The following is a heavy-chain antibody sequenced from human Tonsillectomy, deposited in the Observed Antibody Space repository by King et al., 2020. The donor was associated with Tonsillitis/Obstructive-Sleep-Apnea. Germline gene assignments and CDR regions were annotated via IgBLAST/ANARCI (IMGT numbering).Heavy chain of an antibody. J-gene: IGHJ4*02. CDR1: GFSLSNARMG. Sequence: TLKESGPVLVKPTETLTLTCTVSGFSLSNARMGVSWIRQPPGKALEWLAHIFPNDEKSYSTSLKSRLTISKDTAKSQVVLTMTNMSPVDTPTYYCARMGGVGYSGYDYIFGGAIVTGPSYYFDYWGQGTLVTVSS. CDR2: IFPNDEK. D-gene: IGHD5-12*01. CDR3: ARMGGVGYSGYDYIFGGAIVTGPSYYFDY. V-gene: IGHV2-26*01.